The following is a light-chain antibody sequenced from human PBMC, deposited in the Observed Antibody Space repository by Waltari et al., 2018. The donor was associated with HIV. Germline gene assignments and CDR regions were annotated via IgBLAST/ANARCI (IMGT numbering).Light chain of an antibody. Sequence: QSALTQPPSASGSPGQSVTISCTGTSSDVGGYNFVSWYQQHPGKAPKLMIFEVTKRPSGFPARFSGSESGNTASLTVSGLQADDEADYYCSSYAGSNNLVFGGGTKLTVL. V-gene: IGLV2-8*01. CDR3: SSYAGSNNLV. CDR2: EVT. CDR1: SSDVGGYNF. J-gene: IGLJ2*01.